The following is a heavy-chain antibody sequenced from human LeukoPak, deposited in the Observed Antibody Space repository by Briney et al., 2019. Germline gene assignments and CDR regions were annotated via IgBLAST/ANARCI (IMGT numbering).Heavy chain of an antibody. V-gene: IGHV3-7*01. J-gene: IGHJ4*02. CDR1: GFTFSYYW. Sequence: GGSLRLSCAASGFTFSYYWMSWVRQAPGKGLEWVANIKQDGSETYYVDSVKGRFTICRDNDKNSIFLQMNSLTAEDTAVYYCARKGGTRGPLNYWGQGTLVTVSS. D-gene: IGHD2-8*01. CDR3: ARKGGTRGPLNY. CDR2: IKQDGSET.